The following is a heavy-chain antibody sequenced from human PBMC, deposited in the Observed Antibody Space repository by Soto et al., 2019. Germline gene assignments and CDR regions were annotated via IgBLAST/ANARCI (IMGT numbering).Heavy chain of an antibody. D-gene: IGHD3-3*01. CDR2: IYYSGST. J-gene: IGHJ5*02. Sequence: SENLSLTRTGSGGSIRRYYWGWVRQPPGKGLEWIGYIYYSGSTNYNPSLKSRVTISVDTSKNQFSLKLSSVTAADTAVYYCARHAIFGVINWFDPWGQGTLVTVSS. CDR1: GGSIRRYY. V-gene: IGHV4-59*08. CDR3: ARHAIFGVINWFDP.